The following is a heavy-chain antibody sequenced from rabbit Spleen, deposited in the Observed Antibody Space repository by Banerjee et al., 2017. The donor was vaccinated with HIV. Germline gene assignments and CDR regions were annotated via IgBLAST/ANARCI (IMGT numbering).Heavy chain of an antibody. CDR1: GFSFSFSNY. CDR2: IAAGVSGTT. Sequence: QSLEESEGDLVKPGASLTLTCTASGFSFSFSNYLCWVRQPPGKGPEWIACIAAGVSGTTYYATWAKGRFTISNPSSTTVTLQMTSLTAADTATYFCARDAGTSFSSYGMDLWGPGTLVTVS. CDR3: ARDAGTSFSSYGMDL. V-gene: IGHV1S40*01. D-gene: IGHD8-1*01. J-gene: IGHJ6*01.